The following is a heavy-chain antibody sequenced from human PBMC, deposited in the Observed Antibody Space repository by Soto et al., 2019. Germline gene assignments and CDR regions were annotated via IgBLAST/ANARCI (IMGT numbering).Heavy chain of an antibody. J-gene: IGHJ4*02. CDR2: ISSSSDTI. CDR3: ARDKADRSCTSTSCYSPLDY. CDR1: GFTFSSYS. V-gene: IGHV3-48*02. Sequence: EVQLVESGGGLVQPGGSLRLSCAASGFTFSSYSMNWVRQAPGKGLEWVSYISSSSDTIHYADSVKGRFTSSRDNAKSSLYRQMNSLSDDDTAVYYCARDKADRSCTSTSCYSPLDYWGQGTLVTVSS. D-gene: IGHD2-2*02.